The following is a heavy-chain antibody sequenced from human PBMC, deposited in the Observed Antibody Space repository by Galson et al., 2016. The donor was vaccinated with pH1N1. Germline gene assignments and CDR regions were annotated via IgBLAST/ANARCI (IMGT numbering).Heavy chain of an antibody. J-gene: IGHJ4*02. CDR2: ITKRPEGYST. V-gene: IGHV3-72*01. CDR1: GFTFSGFY. D-gene: IGHD1-14*01. CDR3: TRENHHKFDY. Sequence: SLSLSCAASGFTFSGFYMDWVRQAPGKGLEWVGRITKRPEGYSTQDATSVKGRFIISRDDSKGLLYLQMNSLKTEDTAVYYCTRENHHKFDYWGQGTLVTVSS.